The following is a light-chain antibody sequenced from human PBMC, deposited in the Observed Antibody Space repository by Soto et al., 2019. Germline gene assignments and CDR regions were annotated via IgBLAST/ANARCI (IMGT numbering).Light chain of an antibody. Sequence: EIVLTQSPGTLSLSPGERATLSCRASQSINNRYLAWNQQKPGQAPRLLIYAASSRASGIQDRFSGSGSGKDFTLTISRLEPEDFAVYYCQQFGSSPGFTFGHGTKVDIK. CDR2: AAS. CDR3: QQFGSSPGFT. J-gene: IGKJ3*01. V-gene: IGKV3-20*01. CDR1: QSINNRY.